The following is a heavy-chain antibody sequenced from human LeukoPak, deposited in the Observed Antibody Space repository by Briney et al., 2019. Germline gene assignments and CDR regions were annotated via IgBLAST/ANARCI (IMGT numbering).Heavy chain of an antibody. CDR3: ARVGNGASWPWEWFDP. D-gene: IGHD2-2*01. J-gene: IGHJ5*02. CDR2: ISAYNLNT. Sequence: ASVKVSCKASGYTFNAYAITWVRQAPGQGLEWMGWISAYNLNTNYAQNLQGRATMTVDTSTTTAYMELRSLRFDDTAVYYCARVGNGASWPWEWFDPWGQGTLVTVSS. V-gene: IGHV1-18*01. CDR1: GYTFNAYA.